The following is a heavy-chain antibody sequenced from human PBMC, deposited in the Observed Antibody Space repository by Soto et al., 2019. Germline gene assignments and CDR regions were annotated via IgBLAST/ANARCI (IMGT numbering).Heavy chain of an antibody. CDR2: ISSSSSYI. D-gene: IGHD7-27*01. CDR1: GFTFSSYS. V-gene: IGHV3-21*01. J-gene: IGHJ4*02. Sequence: EVQLVESGGGLVKPGGSLRLSCAASGFTFSSYSMNWVRQAPGKGLEWVSSISSSSSYIYYADSVKGRFTISRDNAKNSLYLQMNSLRAEDTAVYYCARDRNWGKYYFDYWGRGTLGTVSS. CDR3: ARDRNWGKYYFDY.